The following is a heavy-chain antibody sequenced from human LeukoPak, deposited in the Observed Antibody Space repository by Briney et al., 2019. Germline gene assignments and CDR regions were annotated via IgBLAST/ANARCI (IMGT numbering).Heavy chain of an antibody. Sequence: GWSVRLSCAASGFTFSSYAMSWVRQAPGKGLEWVSGISIYGCKPYYADSVKGRFTISRDNSKNTLFLQMNSLRAEDTAVYYCAKDFEYSGYSSSNFDYWGQGTLVPVSS. V-gene: IGHV3-23*01. CDR1: GFTFSSYA. J-gene: IGHJ4*02. D-gene: IGHD6-13*01. CDR3: AKDFEYSGYSSSNFDY. CDR2: ISIYGCKP.